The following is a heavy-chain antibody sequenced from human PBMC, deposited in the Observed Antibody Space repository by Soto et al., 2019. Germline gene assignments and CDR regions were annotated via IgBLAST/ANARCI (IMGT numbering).Heavy chain of an antibody. CDR2: IKNKANSYTT. CDR3: TRGSLGSSRSSDS. CDR1: GFTFSDHY. J-gene: IGHJ4*02. V-gene: IGHV3-72*01. D-gene: IGHD6-19*01. Sequence: EVQLVESGGGLVQPEGSLRLSCAASGFTFSDHYMDWVRQAPGNGLEWVGRIKNKANSYTTEYAAPVKGRCIISRDDSKNSVLLPMNRLKTDDTVVYYCTRGSLGSSRSSDSWGQGILVTVYS.